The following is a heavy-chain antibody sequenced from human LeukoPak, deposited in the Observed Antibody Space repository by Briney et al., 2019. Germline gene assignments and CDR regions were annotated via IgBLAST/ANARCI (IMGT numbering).Heavy chain of an antibody. CDR1: GFSFSTYG. J-gene: IGHJ4*02. CDR2: ISSSSSYI. CDR3: ATVGPVDPGYTYRNTPRGPFDS. D-gene: IGHD3-16*02. V-gene: IGHV3-21*04. Sequence: GGSLRLSCAASGFSFSTYGLHWVRQAPGKGLEWVSSISSSSSYIYYADSVKGRFTISRDNAKNSLYLQMNSLRAEDTAVYYCATVGPVDPGYTYRNTPRGPFDSWGQGTLVTVSS.